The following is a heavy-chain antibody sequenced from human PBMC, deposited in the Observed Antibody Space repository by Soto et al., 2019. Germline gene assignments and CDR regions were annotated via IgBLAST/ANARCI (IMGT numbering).Heavy chain of an antibody. D-gene: IGHD2-15*01. CDR1: VGSISSYY. CDR3: ARVVVAATTWFDP. J-gene: IGHJ5*02. V-gene: IGHV4-59*01. Sequence: PSETLSLTCTVSVGSISSYYWSWIRQPPGKGLEWIGYIYYSGSTNYNPSLKSRVTISVDTSKNQFSLKLSSVTAADTAVYYCARVVVAATTWFDPWGQRTLVTVSS. CDR2: IYYSGST.